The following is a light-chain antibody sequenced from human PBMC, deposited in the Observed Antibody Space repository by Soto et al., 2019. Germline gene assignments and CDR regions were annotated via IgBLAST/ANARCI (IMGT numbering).Light chain of an antibody. V-gene: IGLV2-14*01. J-gene: IGLJ2*01. CDR3: SSYTSVTIVV. CDR2: GVT. Sequence: QSALTQPPSASGSPGQSVAISCTGTSSDVGGYNYVSWYRHHPGEAPKLMIYGVTNRPSGVSTRFSGSKSGNTASLTISGLQDEDEADYYCSSYTSVTIVVFGGGTKLTVL. CDR1: SSDVGGYNY.